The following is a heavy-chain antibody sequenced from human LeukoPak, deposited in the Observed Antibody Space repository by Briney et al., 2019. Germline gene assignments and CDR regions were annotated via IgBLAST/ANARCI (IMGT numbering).Heavy chain of an antibody. CDR3: ARAASGDSSGYSLDI. Sequence: ASVKVSCKASGYTFTSYYMHWVRQAPGQGLEWMGIINPSGGSTSYAQKFQGGVTMTRDTSTSTVYMELSSLRSEDTAVYYCARAASGDSSGYSLDIWGQGTMVTVSS. J-gene: IGHJ3*02. V-gene: IGHV1-46*01. CDR2: INPSGGST. CDR1: GYTFTSYY. D-gene: IGHD3-22*01.